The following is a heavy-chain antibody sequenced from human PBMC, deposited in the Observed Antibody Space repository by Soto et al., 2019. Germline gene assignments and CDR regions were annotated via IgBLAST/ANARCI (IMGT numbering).Heavy chain of an antibody. CDR3: ASLQPGIAVAGTPLGDYYYYMDV. D-gene: IGHD6-19*01. V-gene: IGHV4-39*01. J-gene: IGHJ6*03. Sequence: PSETLSLTCTVSGGSISSSSYSWAWIRQPPGKGQEWIGSIYYSGSTYYNPSLKSRVTISVDTSKNQFSLKLSSVTAADTAVYYCASLQPGIAVAGTPLGDYYYYMDVWGKGTTVTVSS. CDR1: GGSISSSSYS. CDR2: IYYSGST.